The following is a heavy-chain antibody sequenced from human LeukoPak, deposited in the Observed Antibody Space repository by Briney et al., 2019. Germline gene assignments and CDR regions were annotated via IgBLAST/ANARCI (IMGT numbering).Heavy chain of an antibody. V-gene: IGHV3-74*01. Sequence: PGGSLRLSCAASEFSFSSRWMHWVRQVPGEGLVWVSRINTVGTHADYADSVKGRFTISRDNAKNTVFLQMNSLRSDDTAVYFCARDFNGGDTPGDDFVYWGRGTQVTVSS. CDR3: ARDFNGGDTPGDDFVY. D-gene: IGHD3-16*01. CDR2: INTVGTHA. J-gene: IGHJ4*02. CDR1: EFSFSSRW.